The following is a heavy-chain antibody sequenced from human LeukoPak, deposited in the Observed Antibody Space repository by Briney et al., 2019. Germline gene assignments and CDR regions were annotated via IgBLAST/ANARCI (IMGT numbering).Heavy chain of an antibody. CDR1: GGSFSGYY. J-gene: IGHJ4*02. CDR2: INHSGST. D-gene: IGHD2-2*01. V-gene: IGHV4-34*01. CDR3: ARELSDIVVVPAAFDY. Sequence: SETLSLTCALYGGSFSGYYWSWIRQPPGKGLEWIGEINHSGSTNYNPSLKSRVTISVDTSKNQFSLKLSSVTAADTAVYYSARELSDIVVVPAAFDYWGQGTLVTVSS.